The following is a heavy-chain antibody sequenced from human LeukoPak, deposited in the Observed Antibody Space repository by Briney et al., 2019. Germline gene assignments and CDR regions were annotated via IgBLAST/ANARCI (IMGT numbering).Heavy chain of an antibody. Sequence: ASVKVSCKVSGYTLTELSMHWVRQAPGKGLEWVGGFDPEDGETIYAQKFQGRVTMTEDTSTDTAYMELSSLRSEDTAVYYCATLQDVITGTTGSNWFDPWGQGTLVTVSS. V-gene: IGHV1-24*01. CDR3: ATLQDVITGTTGSNWFDP. CDR2: FDPEDGET. D-gene: IGHD1-14*01. J-gene: IGHJ5*02. CDR1: GYTLTELS.